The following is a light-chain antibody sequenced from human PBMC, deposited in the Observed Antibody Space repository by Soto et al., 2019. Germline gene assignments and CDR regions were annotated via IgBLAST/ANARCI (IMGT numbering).Light chain of an antibody. Sequence: IQLTQSPSSLSASVGDRVTITCRASQDISSFLAWYQQKPGKAPKLLIYAASTLQSGVPLRFSGSASGTEFTLTIISLQPEDFATYYCQQLKSYPITFGQGTRLEIK. CDR1: QDISSF. CDR3: QQLKSYPIT. V-gene: IGKV1-9*01. CDR2: AAS. J-gene: IGKJ5*01.